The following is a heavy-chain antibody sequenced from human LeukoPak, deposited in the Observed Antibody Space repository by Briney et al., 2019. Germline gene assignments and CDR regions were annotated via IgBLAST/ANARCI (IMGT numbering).Heavy chain of an antibody. D-gene: IGHD6-13*01. CDR2: ISAYNGNT. Sequence: GASVKVSCKASGYTFTSYGISWVRQAPGQGLEWMGWISAYNGNTNYAQKLQGRFTMTTDTSTSTAYMELRSLRSDDTAVYYCARVRQQLVLYYYYYGMDVWGQGTTVTVSS. V-gene: IGHV1-18*01. CDR3: ARVRQQLVLYYYYYGMDV. J-gene: IGHJ6*02. CDR1: GYTFTSYG.